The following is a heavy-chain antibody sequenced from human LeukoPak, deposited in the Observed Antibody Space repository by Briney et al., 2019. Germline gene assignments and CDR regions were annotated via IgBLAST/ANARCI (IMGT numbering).Heavy chain of an antibody. V-gene: IGHV2-5*02. J-gene: IGHJ4*02. CDR2: IYWDDDK. Sequence: SGPTLVNPTQTLTLTCTFSGFSLSTSGVGVGWIRQPPGEALEWLALIYWDDDKRYSPSLKSRLTITKDTSKNQVVLTMTNMDPVDTATYYCAHRPNSYDSSVLFDYWGQGTLVTVSS. CDR3: AHRPNSYDSSVLFDY. CDR1: GFSLSTSGVG. D-gene: IGHD3-22*01.